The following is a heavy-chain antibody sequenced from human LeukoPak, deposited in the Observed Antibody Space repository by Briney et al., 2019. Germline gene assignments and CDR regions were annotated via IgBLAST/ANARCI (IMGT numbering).Heavy chain of an antibody. D-gene: IGHD3-10*01. Sequence: GGSLRLSYAASGFTFSSYAMHWVRQAPGKGLEWVAVISYDGSNKYYADSVKGRFTISRDNFKNTLYLQMNSLRAEDTAVYYCASGLLWFGELLSTPFDYWGQGTLVTVSS. CDR2: ISYDGSNK. J-gene: IGHJ4*02. V-gene: IGHV3-30-3*01. CDR1: GFTFSSYA. CDR3: ASGLLWFGELLSTPFDY.